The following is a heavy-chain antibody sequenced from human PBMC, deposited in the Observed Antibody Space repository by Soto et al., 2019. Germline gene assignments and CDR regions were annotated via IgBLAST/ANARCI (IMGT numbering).Heavy chain of an antibody. V-gene: IGHV4-34*01. D-gene: IGHD2-15*01. CDR1: GGSFSGYY. CDR2: INHSGST. J-gene: IGHJ4*02. CDR3: ARRPCGGSCLYFDY. Sequence: QVQLQQWGAGLLKPSETLSLTCAVYGGSFSGYYWSWIRQPPGKGLEWIGEINHSGSTNYNPSLKSRVTISVDTSKNQFSLKLSSVTAADTAVYYCARRPCGGSCLYFDYWGQGTLVTVSS.